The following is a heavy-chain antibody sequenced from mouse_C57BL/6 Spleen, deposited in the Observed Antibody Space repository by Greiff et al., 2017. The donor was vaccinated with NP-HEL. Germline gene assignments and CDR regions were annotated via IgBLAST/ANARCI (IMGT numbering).Heavy chain of an antibody. CDR1: GFTFSSYA. CDR2: ISDGGSYT. Sequence: EVKLMESGGGLVKPGGSLKLSCAASGFTFSSYAMSWVRQTPEKRLEWVATISDGGSYTYYPDNVKGRFTISRDNAKNNLYLQMNHLKSEDTAMYYCAREEKRTGAWFAYWGQGTLVTVSA. CDR3: AREEKRTGAWFAY. V-gene: IGHV5-4*01. J-gene: IGHJ3*01. D-gene: IGHD4-1*01.